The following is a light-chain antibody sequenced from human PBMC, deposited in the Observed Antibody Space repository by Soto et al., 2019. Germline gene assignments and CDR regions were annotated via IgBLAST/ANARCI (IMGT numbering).Light chain of an antibody. J-gene: IGKJ1*01. CDR3: QRYGYSQT. V-gene: IGKV3-20*01. Sequence: EIVLTQSPGTLSLSPGERATLSCRASQSVSSRYLAWYQQKPGQAPRLLIYGASTRATGIPDRFSGSGSGTYFTLTISRLEPEDFALYYCQRYGYSQTFGQGTKVEIK. CDR2: GAS. CDR1: QSVSSRY.